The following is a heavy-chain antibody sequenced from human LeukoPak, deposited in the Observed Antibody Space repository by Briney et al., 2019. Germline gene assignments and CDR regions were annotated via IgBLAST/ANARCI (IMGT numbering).Heavy chain of an antibody. Sequence: SVKVSCKASGGTFSSYAISWVRQAPGQGLEWMGRIIPILGIANYAQKFQGRVTITADKSTSTAYMELSSLRSEDTAVYYCARSPSPTVTYFDYWGQGTLVTVSS. V-gene: IGHV1-69*04. CDR3: ARSPSPTVTYFDY. J-gene: IGHJ4*02. D-gene: IGHD4-17*01. CDR1: GGTFSSYA. CDR2: IIPILGIA.